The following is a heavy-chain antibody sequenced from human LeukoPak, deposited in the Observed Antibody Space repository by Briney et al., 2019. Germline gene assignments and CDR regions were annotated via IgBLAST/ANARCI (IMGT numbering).Heavy chain of an antibody. Sequence: ASVKVSCKASRHTFTGYYMHWVRQAPGQGLEWMGWINPNNGGTNYAQKFRGRVTMTTDTSISTAYMQLSSLISDDTAVYYCASPDYYGSGSYQFDPWGQGTLVTVSS. V-gene: IGHV1-2*02. D-gene: IGHD3-10*01. CDR2: INPNNGGT. CDR3: ASPDYYGSGSYQFDP. J-gene: IGHJ5*02. CDR1: RHTFTGYY.